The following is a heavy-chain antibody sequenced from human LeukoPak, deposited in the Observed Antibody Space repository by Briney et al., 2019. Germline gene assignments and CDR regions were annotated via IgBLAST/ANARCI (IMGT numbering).Heavy chain of an antibody. CDR3: ARVPVDTAMVTTAPDY. J-gene: IGHJ4*02. CDR2: ISSSSSYI. CDR1: GFTFSSYS. V-gene: IGHV3-21*01. Sequence: GGSLRLSCAASGFTFSSYSMNWVRQAPGKGLEWVSSISSSSSYIYYADSVKGRFTISRDNAKNSLYLQMNSLRAEDTAVYYCARVPVDTAMVTTAPDYWGQGTLVTVSS. D-gene: IGHD5-18*01.